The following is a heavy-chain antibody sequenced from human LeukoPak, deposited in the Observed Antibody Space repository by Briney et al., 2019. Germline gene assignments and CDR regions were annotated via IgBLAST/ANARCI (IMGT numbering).Heavy chain of an antibody. CDR2: ISSSSSTI. CDR1: GFTFSSYS. Sequence: GGSLRLSCAASGFTFSSYSMNWVRQAPGKGLEWVSYISSSSSTIYYADSVKGRFTISRDNAKNSLYLQMNSLRAEDTAVYYCARHLGIRGCSSTSCYDWFDPWGQGTLVTVSS. CDR3: ARHLGIRGCSSTSCYDWFDP. V-gene: IGHV3-48*01. J-gene: IGHJ5*02. D-gene: IGHD2-2*01.